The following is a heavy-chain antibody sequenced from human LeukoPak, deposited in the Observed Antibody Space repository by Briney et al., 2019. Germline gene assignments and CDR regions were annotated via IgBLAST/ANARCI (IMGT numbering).Heavy chain of an antibody. CDR2: FDPEDGET. D-gene: IGHD5-18*01. CDR3: ATDDGTAMGNHFDY. Sequence: GASVEVSCKVSGYTLTELSMHWVRQAPGKGLEWMGGFDPEDGETIYAQKFQGRVTMTEDTSSDTAYMELSSLRSEDTAVYYCATDDGTAMGNHFDYWGQGTLVTVSS. J-gene: IGHJ4*02. V-gene: IGHV1-24*01. CDR1: GYTLTELS.